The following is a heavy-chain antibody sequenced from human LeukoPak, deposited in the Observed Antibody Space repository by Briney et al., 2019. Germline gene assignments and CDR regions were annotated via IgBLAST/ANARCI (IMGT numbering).Heavy chain of an antibody. CDR3: ARVFCSGGNCYHFDY. V-gene: IGHV4-61*02. CDR1: GGSMSSSDNY. Sequence: SETLSLTCTVPGGSMSSSDNYWSWIRQPAGKGLEWIGRIYTSGSTTYNPSLRSRVTISLDTSKDQLSLTVTSVTAADTAVYYCARVFCSGGNCYHFDYWGQGILVTVSS. D-gene: IGHD2-15*01. J-gene: IGHJ4*02. CDR2: IYTSGST.